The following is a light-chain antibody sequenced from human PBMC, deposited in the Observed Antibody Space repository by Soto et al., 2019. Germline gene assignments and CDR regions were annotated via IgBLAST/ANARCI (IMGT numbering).Light chain of an antibody. V-gene: IGKV1-9*01. Sequence: IQLTQSPSSLSASVVDRVTITCRASQGISSYLAWYQQKPGKXNKLXIYAASTLQSGVPSRFSGSGSGTDLTITISSLQPEDVETYDCQQLNSYPITFGQGTRLEIK. CDR1: QGISSY. J-gene: IGKJ5*01. CDR3: QQLNSYPIT. CDR2: AAS.